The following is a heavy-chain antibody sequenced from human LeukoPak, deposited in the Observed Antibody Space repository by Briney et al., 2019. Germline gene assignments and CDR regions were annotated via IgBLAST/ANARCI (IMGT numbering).Heavy chain of an antibody. CDR3: ARDQRRYDYVWGSYFGFDY. Sequence: SVKVSRKASGGTFSSYAISWVRQAPGQGLEWMGRIIPIFGTANYAQKFQGRVTITTDESTSTAYMELSSLRSEDTAVYYCARDQRRYDYVWGSYFGFDYWGQGTLVTVSS. D-gene: IGHD3-16*01. J-gene: IGHJ4*02. CDR2: IIPIFGTA. V-gene: IGHV1-69*05. CDR1: GGTFSSYA.